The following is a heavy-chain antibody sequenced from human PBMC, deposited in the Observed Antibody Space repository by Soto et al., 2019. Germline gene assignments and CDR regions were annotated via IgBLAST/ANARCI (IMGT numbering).Heavy chain of an antibody. Sequence: QVQLVQSGAEVKKPGASVKVSCKASGYTFSSYAMHWVRQAPGQRLEWMGWINAGNGNTKYSQKFQGRVTITRDTSASTAYMELSSLRSEDTAVYYCATQMGEGYFDYWGQGTLVTVSS. CDR3: ATQMGEGYFDY. D-gene: IGHD3-16*01. J-gene: IGHJ4*02. CDR1: GYTFSSYA. CDR2: INAGNGNT. V-gene: IGHV1-3*01.